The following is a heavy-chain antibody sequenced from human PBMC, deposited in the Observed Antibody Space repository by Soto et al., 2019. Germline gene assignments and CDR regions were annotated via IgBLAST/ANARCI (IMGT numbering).Heavy chain of an antibody. CDR3: AREACSSTSCYPIDY. CDR1: GFTFSSYS. Sequence: GGSLRLSCAASGFTFSSYSMNWVRQAPGKGLEWVSYISSSSSTIYYADSVKGRFTISRDNAKNSLYLQMNSLRAEDTAVYYCAREACSSTSCYPIDYWGQGTLVTVSS. D-gene: IGHD2-2*01. V-gene: IGHV3-48*01. CDR2: ISSSSSTI. J-gene: IGHJ4*02.